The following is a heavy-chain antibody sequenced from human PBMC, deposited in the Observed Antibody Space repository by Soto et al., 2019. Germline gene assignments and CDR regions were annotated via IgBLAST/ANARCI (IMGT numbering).Heavy chain of an antibody. V-gene: IGHV3-15*01. CDR2: IKSKTDGETT. CDR3: STDSSYDSGPTDRVDY. D-gene: IGHD3-22*01. J-gene: IGHJ4*02. CDR1: GFLFTNAW. Sequence: EVQLVESGGGLVKPGGSFRLSGAPSGFLFTNAWLGWVRRAPGKGLEGVGGIKSKTDGETTDYAASVEGRFIISRDDSENTLYLQMNSLKTEDTAMYYCSTDSSYDSGPTDRVDYWGQGTLVTVSS.